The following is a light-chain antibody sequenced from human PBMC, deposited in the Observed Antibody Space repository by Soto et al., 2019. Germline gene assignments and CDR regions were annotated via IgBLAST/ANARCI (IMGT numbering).Light chain of an antibody. CDR2: GNI. CDR1: SSNIGAGYD. J-gene: IGLJ2*01. CDR3: QSYDSSLSGSV. V-gene: IGLV1-40*01. Sequence: QPVLTQPPSVSGAPGQRVTISCTGSSSNIGAGYDVNWYQQLPGTAPKLLIYGNINRPSGVPDRFSGSKSGTSASLAITGLQAEDEADYYCQSYDSSLSGSVFGGGTKVTVL.